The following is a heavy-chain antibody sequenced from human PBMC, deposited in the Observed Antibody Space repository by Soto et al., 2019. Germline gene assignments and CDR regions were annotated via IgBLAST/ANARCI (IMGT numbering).Heavy chain of an antibody. J-gene: IGHJ4*02. V-gene: IGHV1-69*06. Sequence: QVQLVQSGAEVKKPGSSVKVSCKASGGTFSSYAISWVRQAPGQGLEWMGGIIPIFGTANYAQKFQGRVTITADKSTSTAYMELSSLRSEETAVYYCARGPYAPAGTFFDYWGQGTMVTVSS. CDR3: ARGPYAPAGTFFDY. CDR2: IIPIFGTA. D-gene: IGHD6-13*01. CDR1: GGTFSSYA.